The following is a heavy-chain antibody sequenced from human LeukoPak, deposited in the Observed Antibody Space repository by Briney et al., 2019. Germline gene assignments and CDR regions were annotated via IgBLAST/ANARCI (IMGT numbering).Heavy chain of an antibody. CDR2: IYHSGST. CDR3: ARPGRVDY. CDR1: GGSISTYY. V-gene: IGHV4-59*12. Sequence: SETLSLTCTVSGGSISTYYWSWIRQPPGKGLEWIGSIYHSGSTYYNPSLKSRVTISVDTSKNQFSLKLSSVTAADTAAYYCARPGRVDYWGQGTLVTVSS. J-gene: IGHJ4*02.